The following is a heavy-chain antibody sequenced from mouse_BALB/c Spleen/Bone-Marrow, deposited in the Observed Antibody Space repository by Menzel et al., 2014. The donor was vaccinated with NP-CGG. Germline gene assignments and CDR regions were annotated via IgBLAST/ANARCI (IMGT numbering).Heavy chain of an antibody. CDR2: IKPDSSTI. Sequence: EVKLVESGGGLVQPGGSLKLSCAASGFDFSRYWMSWVRQAPGKGLEWIGEIKPDSSTINYTPSLKDKFIISRDNAKNTLYLQMGKVRSEDTALYYCARLNYYGNLFVWGAGTTVTVSS. V-gene: IGHV4-1*02. CDR3: ARLNYYGNLFV. CDR1: GFDFSRYW. J-gene: IGHJ1*01. D-gene: IGHD1-1*01.